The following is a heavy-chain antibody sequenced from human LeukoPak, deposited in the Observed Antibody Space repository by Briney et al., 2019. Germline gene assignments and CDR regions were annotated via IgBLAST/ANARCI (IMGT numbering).Heavy chain of an antibody. V-gene: IGHV3-30-3*01. CDR2: TSSDLNVK. J-gene: IGHJ4*02. CDR3: AREGYYGSGSPPSLYFDY. Sequence: PGGSLRLSCAASGFTFRNYVIHWVRQAPGKGLEWVAVTSSDLNVKLYADSVKGRFTISRDNSRSTLYLQMNSPRPEDTAIYYCAREGYYGSGSPPSLYFDYWGQGTLVTVSS. CDR1: GFTFRNYV. D-gene: IGHD3-10*01.